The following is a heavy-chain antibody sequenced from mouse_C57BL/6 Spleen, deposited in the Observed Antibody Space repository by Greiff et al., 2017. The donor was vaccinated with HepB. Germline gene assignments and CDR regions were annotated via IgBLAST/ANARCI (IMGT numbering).Heavy chain of an antibody. CDR2: IYPGNSDT. D-gene: IGHD1-1*01. V-gene: IGHV1-5*01. Sequence: EVQLQQSGPVLARPGASVKMSCKPSGYTFTSYWMHWVKQRPGQGLEWIGAIYPGNSDTSYNQKFKGKAKLTAVTSASTAYMELSSLTNEDYAVYYCTRLSTVVAHFDVWGTGTTVTVSS. CDR3: TRLSTVVAHFDV. CDR1: GYTFTSYW. J-gene: IGHJ1*03.